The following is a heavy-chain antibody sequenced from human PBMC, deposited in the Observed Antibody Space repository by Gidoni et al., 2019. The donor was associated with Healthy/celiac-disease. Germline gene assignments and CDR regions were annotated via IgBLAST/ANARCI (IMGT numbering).Heavy chain of an antibody. V-gene: IGHV4-59*01. Sequence: QVQLQESGPGRVKPSETLSLTCTVSGGSISSYYWSWIRQPPGKGLEWIGYIYYSGSTNYNPSLKSRVTISVDTSKNQFSLKLSSVTAADTAVYYCARAVRGAFDYWGQGTLVTVSS. CDR3: ARAVRGAFDY. D-gene: IGHD3-16*01. J-gene: IGHJ4*02. CDR2: IYYSGST. CDR1: GGSISSYY.